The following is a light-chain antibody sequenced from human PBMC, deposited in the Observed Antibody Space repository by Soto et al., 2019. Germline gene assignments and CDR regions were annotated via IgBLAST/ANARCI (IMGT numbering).Light chain of an antibody. J-gene: IGLJ1*01. CDR3: TSYTITSPYV. Sequence: QSVLTQPASMSGSPGQSITISCTGTSSDIGRYNFVSWYQHHPGKAPKLIIYEATKRPSGVSYRFSGSKSGNTASLTISGLQAEDEADYYCTSYTITSPYVFGTGTMVTVL. CDR1: SSDIGRYNF. CDR2: EAT. V-gene: IGLV2-14*01.